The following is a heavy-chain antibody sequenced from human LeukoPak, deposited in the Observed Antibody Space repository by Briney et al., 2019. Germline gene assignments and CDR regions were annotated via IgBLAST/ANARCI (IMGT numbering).Heavy chain of an antibody. V-gene: IGHV4-39*07. CDR2: IYYSGST. D-gene: IGHD6-19*01. CDR1: GGSISSSSYY. CDR3: ARDSDLIAVAN. J-gene: IGHJ4*02. Sequence: SETLSLTCTVSGGSISSSSYYWGWIRQPPGKGLEWIGSIYYSGSTYYNPSLKSRVTISVDTSKNQFSLKLSSVTAADTAVYYCARDSDLIAVANWGQGTLVTVSS.